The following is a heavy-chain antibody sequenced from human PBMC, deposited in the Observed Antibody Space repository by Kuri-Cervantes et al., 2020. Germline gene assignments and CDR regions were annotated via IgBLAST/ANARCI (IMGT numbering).Heavy chain of an antibody. CDR2: IYYSGST. CDR3: ARGGWLLPQRRGHYMDV. V-gene: IGHV4-59*01. J-gene: IGHJ6*03. D-gene: IGHD3-22*01. CDR1: GGSFSGYD. Sequence: GSLRLSCAAYGGSFSGYDWSWIRQPPGKGLEWIGYIYYSGSTNYNPSLKSRVTISVDTSKNQFSLKLSSVTAADTAVYYCARGGWLLPQRRGHYMDVWGKGTTVTVSS.